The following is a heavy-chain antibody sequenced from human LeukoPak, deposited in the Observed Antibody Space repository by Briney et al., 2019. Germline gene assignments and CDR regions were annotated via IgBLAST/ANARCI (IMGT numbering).Heavy chain of an antibody. V-gene: IGHV3-30-3*01. Sequence: GRSLRLSCAASGFTFSSYAMHWVRQAPGKGLEWVAVISYDGSNKYYADSVKGRFTISRDNSKNTLYLQMNSLRAEDTAVYYCAREGGLRHYFDYWGQGTLVTVSS. CDR1: GFTFSSYA. J-gene: IGHJ4*02. CDR2: ISYDGSNK. CDR3: AREGGLRHYFDY. D-gene: IGHD3-10*01.